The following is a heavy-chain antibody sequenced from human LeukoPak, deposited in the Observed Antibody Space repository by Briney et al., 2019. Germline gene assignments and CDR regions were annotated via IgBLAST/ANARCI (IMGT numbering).Heavy chain of an antibody. J-gene: IGHJ4*02. D-gene: IGHD4-11*01. CDR2: IWSDASNT. Sequence: GGSLRLSCETSGFTFSHYGMHWVRQAPGAGLGWVAVIWSDASNTYYADSVKGRFTISRDNSRNTLYLRMSSLRAEDTAVYCCAKDAERGFDYSNSLNYWGQGTLVTVSS. CDR1: GFTFSHYG. CDR3: AKDAERGFDYSNSLNY. V-gene: IGHV3-33*06.